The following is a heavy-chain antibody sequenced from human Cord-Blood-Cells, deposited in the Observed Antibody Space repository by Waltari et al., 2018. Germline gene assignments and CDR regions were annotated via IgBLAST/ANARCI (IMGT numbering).Heavy chain of an antibody. J-gene: IGHJ4*02. D-gene: IGHD1-7*01. CDR2: IKSKTDGGTT. Sequence: FTFSNAWMSWVRQAPGKGLEWVGRIKSKTDGGTTDYAAPVKGRFTISRDDSKNTLYLQMNSLKTEDTAVYYCTTDPEQMYNWNYGYFDYWGQGTLVTVSS. V-gene: IGHV3-15*01. CDR3: TTDPEQMYNWNYGYFDY. CDR1: FTFSNAW.